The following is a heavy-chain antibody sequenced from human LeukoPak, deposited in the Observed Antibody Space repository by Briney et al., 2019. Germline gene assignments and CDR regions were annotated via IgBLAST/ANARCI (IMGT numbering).Heavy chain of an antibody. CDR3: ARVGASGWFDY. J-gene: IGHJ4*02. V-gene: IGHV4-61*01. D-gene: IGHD6-19*01. CDR2: IYYSGST. Sequence: SETLSLTCTVPGGSVSSGSYYWSWIRQPPGKGLEWIGYIYYSGSTKYNPSLKSRVTFSVDTSKNRFSLELSSVTAADTAIYYCARVGASGWFDYWGQGTLVTVSS. CDR1: GGSVSSGSYY.